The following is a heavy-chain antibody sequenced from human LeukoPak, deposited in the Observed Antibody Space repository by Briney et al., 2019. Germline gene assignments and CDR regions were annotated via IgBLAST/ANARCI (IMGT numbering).Heavy chain of an antibody. Sequence: PGGSLRLSCAASGFTFSSYAMHWVRQAPGKGLGWVAVISYDGSNKYYADSAKGRFTISRDNSKNTLYLQMNSLRAEDTAVYYCARDLSAGSLGFDYRGQGTLVTVSS. J-gene: IGHJ4*02. CDR1: GFTFSSYA. V-gene: IGHV3-30-3*01. D-gene: IGHD1-26*01. CDR2: ISYDGSNK. CDR3: ARDLSAGSLGFDY.